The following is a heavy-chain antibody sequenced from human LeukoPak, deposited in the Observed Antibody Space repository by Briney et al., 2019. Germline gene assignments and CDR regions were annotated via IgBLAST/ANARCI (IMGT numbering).Heavy chain of an antibody. V-gene: IGHV3-33*08. D-gene: IGHD1-1*01. CDR2: IWYDGSNK. CDR1: GFTFSSYA. CDR3: ARDRGTNIVNAGLRPGYIDC. J-gene: IGHJ4*02. Sequence: PGGSLRLSCAASGFTFSSYAMSWVRQAPGKGLEWVALIWYDGSNKYYADSVKGRFTISIDNSRDTLFLQMNSLRVEDSAVYYCARDRGTNIVNAGLRPGYIDCWGQGTLVTVSS.